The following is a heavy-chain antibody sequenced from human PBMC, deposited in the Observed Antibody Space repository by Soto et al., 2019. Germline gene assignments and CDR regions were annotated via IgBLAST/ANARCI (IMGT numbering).Heavy chain of an antibody. D-gene: IGHD2-8*01. Sequence: GGSLRLSCAASGFTFSSYAMSWVRQAPGKGLEWVSAISGSGGSTFYADSVKDRFTISRDNSKNTLYLQMNSLRAEDTAVYYSAKDKRWSVGNLRGHGMDVWGQGTKVTAS. V-gene: IGHV3-23*01. CDR1: GFTFSSYA. J-gene: IGHJ6*02. CDR3: AKDKRWSVGNLRGHGMDV. CDR2: ISGSGGST.